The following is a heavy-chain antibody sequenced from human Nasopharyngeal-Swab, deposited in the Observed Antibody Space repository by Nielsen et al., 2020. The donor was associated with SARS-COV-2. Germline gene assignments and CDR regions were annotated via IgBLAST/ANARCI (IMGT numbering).Heavy chain of an antibody. Sequence: GSLKISCAASGFTFSGSAIHWVRQASGEGLEWVARIRSKGNNYATAYSASVKGRFIIFRDDPTNTAYLQMNSLKTEDTAMYYCTRCGGGCYSGRDYWGQGTLVTVSS. CDR1: GFTFSGSA. V-gene: IGHV3-73*01. CDR2: IRSKGNNYAT. CDR3: TRCGGGCYSGRDY. D-gene: IGHD2-15*01. J-gene: IGHJ4*02.